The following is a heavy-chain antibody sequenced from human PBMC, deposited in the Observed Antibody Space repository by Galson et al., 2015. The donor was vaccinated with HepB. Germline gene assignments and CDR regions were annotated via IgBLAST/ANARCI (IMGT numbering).Heavy chain of an antibody. Sequence: SVKASCKASGYTFTSYYMHWVRQAPGQGLEWMGIINPSGGSTSYAQKFQGRVTMTRDTSTSTVYMELSSLRSEDTAVYYCARDRDSSNYYRDAFDIWGQGTMVTVSS. D-gene: IGHD4-11*01. CDR1: GYTFTSYY. CDR2: INPSGGST. J-gene: IGHJ3*02. CDR3: ARDRDSSNYYRDAFDI. V-gene: IGHV1-46*01.